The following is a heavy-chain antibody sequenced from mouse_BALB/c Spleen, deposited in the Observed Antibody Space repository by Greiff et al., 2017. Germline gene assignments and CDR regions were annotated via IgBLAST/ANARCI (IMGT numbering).Heavy chain of an antibody. V-gene: IGHV5-4*02. CDR3: ARGGGNSLAY. CDR1: GFTFSGYY. Sequence: EVQLQESGGGLVKPGGSLKLSCAASGFTFSGYYMYWVRQTPEKRLEWVATISDGGSYTYYQDSVKGRFTISRDNAKNNLYLQRSSLKSEDTAMYYGARGGGNSLAYWGQGTLVTVSA. J-gene: IGHJ3*01. D-gene: IGHD2-1*01. CDR2: ISDGGSYT.